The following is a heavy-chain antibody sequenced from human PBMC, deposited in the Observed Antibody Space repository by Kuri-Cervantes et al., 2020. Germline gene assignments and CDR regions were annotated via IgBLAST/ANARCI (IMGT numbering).Heavy chain of an antibody. CDR3: ARAGSSGYWVGWFDP. D-gene: IGHD3-22*01. CDR2: IYTSGST. CDR1: GGSISSGSYY. J-gene: IGHJ5*02. Sequence: SETLSLTCTVPGGSISSGSYYWSWIRQPAGKGLEWIGRIYTSGSTNYNPSLKSRVTISVDTSKNQFSLKLSSVTAADTAVYYCARAGSSGYWVGWFDPWGQGTLVTVSS. V-gene: IGHV4-61*02.